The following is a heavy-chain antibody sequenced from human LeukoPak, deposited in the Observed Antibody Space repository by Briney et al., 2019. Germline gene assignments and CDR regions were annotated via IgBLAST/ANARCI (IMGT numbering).Heavy chain of an antibody. V-gene: IGHV4-59*01. D-gene: IGHD2-15*01. Sequence: SETLSLTCTVSGGSISGFHWSWIRQSPGKGLEWIGYIYYIESTNYNPSLKSRVTISVDTSRNQFSLKVNSVTAADTAVYYCARDRVGWFDPWGQGTRVTVSS. CDR2: IYYIEST. CDR3: ARDRVGWFDP. CDR1: GGSISGFH. J-gene: IGHJ5*02.